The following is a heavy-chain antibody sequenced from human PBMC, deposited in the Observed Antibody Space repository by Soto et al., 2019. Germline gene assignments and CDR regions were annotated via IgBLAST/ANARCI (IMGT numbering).Heavy chain of an antibody. D-gene: IGHD3-3*01. V-gene: IGHV4-59*01. J-gene: IGHJ6*02. Sequence: SETLSLTCTVSGGSISSYYWSWIRQPPGKGLEWIGYIYYSGSTNYNPSLKSRVTISVDTSKNQFSLKLSSVTAADTAVYYCARVRTGEWLLDDHYGMAVWGQGTSVTVSS. CDR1: GGSISSYY. CDR3: ARVRTGEWLLDDHYGMAV. CDR2: IYYSGST.